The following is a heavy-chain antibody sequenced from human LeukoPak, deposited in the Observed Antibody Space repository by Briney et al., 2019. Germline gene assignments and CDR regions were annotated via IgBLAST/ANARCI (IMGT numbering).Heavy chain of an antibody. V-gene: IGHV3-9*01. J-gene: IGHJ6*02. Sequence: PGGSLRLSCAASGFTFDDYAMHWVRQAPGKGREWVSGISWNSGSIGYADSVKGRFTISRDNAKNSLYLQMNSLRTEDTALYYCAKAYCSSTSCLHYYYGMDVWGQGTTVTVSS. CDR3: AKAYCSSTSCLHYYYGMDV. CDR1: GFTFDDYA. D-gene: IGHD2-2*01. CDR2: ISWNSGSI.